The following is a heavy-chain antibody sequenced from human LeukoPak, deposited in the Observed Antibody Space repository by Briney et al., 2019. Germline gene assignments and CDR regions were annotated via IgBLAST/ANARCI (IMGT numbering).Heavy chain of an antibody. V-gene: IGHV3-21*04. D-gene: IGHD6-13*01. Sequence: GGSLRLSCAAPGLTSRSYSMNGVGQAPGKGLGWVSSISSSSSYIYYADSVKGRFTISRDNAKNSLYLQMNSLRAEDTAVYYCARAAAGTSWYFDLWGRGTLVTVSS. J-gene: IGHJ2*01. CDR3: ARAAAGTSWYFDL. CDR2: ISSSSSYI. CDR1: GLTSRSYS.